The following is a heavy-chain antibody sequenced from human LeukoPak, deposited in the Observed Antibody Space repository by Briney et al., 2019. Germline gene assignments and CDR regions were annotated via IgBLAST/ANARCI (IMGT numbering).Heavy chain of an antibody. J-gene: IGHJ4*02. Sequence: KAGGSLRLFCAASGFTFSSYSMNWVRQTPGKGLEWVSSISSSSSYIYYADSVKGRFTISRDNAKNSLYLQMNSLRAEDTAVYYCARDLGSTHGDYWGQGTLVTVSS. V-gene: IGHV3-21*01. CDR3: ARDLGSTHGDY. D-gene: IGHD2-2*01. CDR1: GFTFSSYS. CDR2: ISSSSSYI.